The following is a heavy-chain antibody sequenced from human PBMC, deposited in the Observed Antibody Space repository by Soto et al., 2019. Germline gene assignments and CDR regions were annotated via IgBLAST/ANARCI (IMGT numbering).Heavy chain of an antibody. CDR2: INHSGST. Sequence: QVQLQQWGAGLLKPSETLSLTCAVYGGSFSGYYWSWIRQPPGKGLEWIGEINHSGSTNYNPSLKSRVTISVDTSKNQFSLKLSSVTAADTAVYYCARQRTYDFWSGYKPYYYYYYMDVWGKGTTVTVSS. J-gene: IGHJ6*03. V-gene: IGHV4-34*01. D-gene: IGHD3-3*01. CDR3: ARQRTYDFWSGYKPYYYYYYMDV. CDR1: GGSFSGYY.